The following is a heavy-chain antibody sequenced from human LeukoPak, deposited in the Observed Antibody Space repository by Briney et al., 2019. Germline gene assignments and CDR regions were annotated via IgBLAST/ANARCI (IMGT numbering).Heavy chain of an antibody. D-gene: IGHD3-22*01. V-gene: IGHV4-34*01. J-gene: IGHJ6*03. CDR3: ARGRQEISMIVVVMTAVSYYLDV. CDR2: INPRGRT. CDR1: GGSFSGYY. Sequence: SETLSLTCAVYGGSFSGYYWTWIRQPPGKGLEWIGEINPRGRTYYNPSLKSRLTISVDASKNQFSLNLRSMTAADTAVYYCARGRQEISMIVVVMTAVSYYLDVWGKGTTVTVS.